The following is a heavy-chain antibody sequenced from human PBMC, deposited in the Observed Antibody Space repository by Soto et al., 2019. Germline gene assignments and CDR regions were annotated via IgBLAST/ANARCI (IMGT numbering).Heavy chain of an antibody. CDR3: AREGDDSSWNLDH. Sequence: GGSLRLSCAASGFTFSSYGMHWVRQAPGKGLEWVAIIWYDGSNKYYADSVKGRFTISRDNSKNTLHLQMNSLRAEDTAVYYCAREGDDSSWNLDHWGQGTLVTVSS. CDR1: GFTFSSYG. J-gene: IGHJ4*02. V-gene: IGHV3-33*01. CDR2: IWYDGSNK. D-gene: IGHD3-22*01.